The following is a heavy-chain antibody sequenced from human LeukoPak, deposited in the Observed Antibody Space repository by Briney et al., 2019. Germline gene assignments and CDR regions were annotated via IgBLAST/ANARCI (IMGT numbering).Heavy chain of an antibody. J-gene: IGHJ4*02. CDR1: GGSFSGYY. CDR2: INHSGST. Sequence: SETPSLTCAVYGGSFSGYYWSWIRQPPGKGLEWIGEINHSGSTNYNLSLKSRVTISVDTSKNQFSLKLSSVTAADTAVYYCARAPSVYFDWLFDYWGQGTLVTVSS. CDR3: ARAPSVYFDWLFDY. V-gene: IGHV4-34*01. D-gene: IGHD3-9*01.